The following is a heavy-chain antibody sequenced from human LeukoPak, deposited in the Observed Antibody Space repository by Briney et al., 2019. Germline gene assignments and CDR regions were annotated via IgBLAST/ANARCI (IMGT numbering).Heavy chain of an antibody. D-gene: IGHD5-18*01. Sequence: GGSLRLSCAASGFTFSDYYMSWIRQAPGKGLEWVSYISSSGSTIYYADSVKGRFTTSRDNAKNSLYLQMNSLRAEDTAVYYCARDWLDTAMVTSDYWGQGTLVTVSS. CDR1: GFTFSDYY. J-gene: IGHJ4*02. V-gene: IGHV3-11*01. CDR2: ISSSGSTI. CDR3: ARDWLDTAMVTSDY.